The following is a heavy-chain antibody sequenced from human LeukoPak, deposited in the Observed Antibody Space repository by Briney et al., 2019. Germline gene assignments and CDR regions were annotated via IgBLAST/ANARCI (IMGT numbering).Heavy chain of an antibody. Sequence: PSETLSLTCTVSGGSISSSSYYWGWIRQPPGKGLEWIGSIYYSGSTYYNPSLKSRVTTSVDTSKNQFSLKLSSVTAADTAVYYCARDDYYIGGYMDVWGKGTTVTVSS. CDR1: GGSISSSSYY. V-gene: IGHV4-39*07. CDR3: ARDDYYIGGYMDV. J-gene: IGHJ6*03. D-gene: IGHD3-10*01. CDR2: IYYSGST.